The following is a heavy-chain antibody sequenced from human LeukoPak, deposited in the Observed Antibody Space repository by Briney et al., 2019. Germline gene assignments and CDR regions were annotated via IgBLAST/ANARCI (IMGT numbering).Heavy chain of an antibody. CDR3: ATGSQIREPDY. J-gene: IGHJ4*02. V-gene: IGHV3-11*01. CDR2: ISRGSGDI. Sequence: GGSLRLSCAASGFSISDYYMGWICQGPGKGLEWLSYISRGSGDISYADSVKGRFTISRDNAKQSLSLQMNSLRAEDTAVYYCATGSQIREPDYWGQGTLVTVSS. D-gene: IGHD3-10*01. CDR1: GFSISDYY.